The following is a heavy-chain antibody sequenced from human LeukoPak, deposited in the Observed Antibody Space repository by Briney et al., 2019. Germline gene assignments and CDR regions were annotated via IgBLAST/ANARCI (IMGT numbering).Heavy chain of an antibody. V-gene: IGHV3-48*01. Sequence: GGSLRLSCAASGFTFNTNAMSWVRQAPGKGLEWLSYISRSSATIYYADSVKGRFTISRDNVKNSLYLQMNSLRGEDTAVYYCASGVGTTGTGYWGQGTRVTVSS. J-gene: IGHJ4*02. CDR2: ISRSSATI. CDR3: ASGVGTTGTGY. D-gene: IGHD1-1*01. CDR1: GFTFNTNA.